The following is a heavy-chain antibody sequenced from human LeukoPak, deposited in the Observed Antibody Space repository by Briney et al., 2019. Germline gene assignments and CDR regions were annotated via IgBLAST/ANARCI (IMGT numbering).Heavy chain of an antibody. D-gene: IGHD2-15*01. CDR3: ARHQCRGGRCKSVDWFDP. J-gene: IGHJ5*02. Sequence: SETLSLTCTVSGGSNISSSYYWGWIRQPPGKGLEWIGSIYYSGTTYYNPSLKSRVTVSVDTSNNQFSLKLDSVSAADTAIYYCARHQCRGGRCKSVDWFDPWGQGMLVTVSS. V-gene: IGHV4-39*01. CDR1: GGSNISSSYY. CDR2: IYYSGTT.